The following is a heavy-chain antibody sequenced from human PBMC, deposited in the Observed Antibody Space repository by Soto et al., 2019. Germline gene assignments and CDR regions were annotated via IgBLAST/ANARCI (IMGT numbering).Heavy chain of an antibody. CDR2: IYWDDDK. CDR1: GFSLSTSGVG. CDR3: ARSLPPLCGMDV. J-gene: IGHJ6*02. V-gene: IGHV2-5*02. D-gene: IGHD2-21*01. Sequence: QITLKESGPTLVKPTQTLTLTCTFSGFSLSTSGVGVGWIRQPPGKALEWLALIYWDDDKRYIPSLKSRLTIPNDTSKNQLVLTMTNMDPVDTATYYCARSLPPLCGMDVWGPGTTVTVSS.